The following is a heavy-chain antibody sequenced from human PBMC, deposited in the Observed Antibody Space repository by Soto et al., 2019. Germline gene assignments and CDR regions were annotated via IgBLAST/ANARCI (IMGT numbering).Heavy chain of an antibody. CDR1: GGSISSGGYY. Sequence: PSETLSLTCTVSGGSISSGGYYWSWIRQHPGKGLEWIGYIYYSGSTYYNPSLKSRVTISVDTSKNQFSLKLSSVTAADTAVYYCARVSPGYYYGMDVWGQGNTVTVSS. CDR3: ARVSPGYYYGMDV. CDR2: IYYSGST. J-gene: IGHJ6*02. V-gene: IGHV4-31*02.